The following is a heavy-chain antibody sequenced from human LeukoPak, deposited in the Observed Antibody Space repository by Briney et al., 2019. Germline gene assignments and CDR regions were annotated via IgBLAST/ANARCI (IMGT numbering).Heavy chain of an antibody. CDR1: GFTFSTYA. J-gene: IGHJ4*02. Sequence: GRSLRLSCAASGFTFSTYAMHWVRQAPGKGLEWVAVISYEGSNKYYADSVKGRFTISRDNSMNTLYLQMNSLRAEDTAVYYCAREPSAPVAVAGHFDYWGQGTLVTVSS. CDR3: AREPSAPVAVAGHFDY. V-gene: IGHV3-30-3*01. CDR2: ISYEGSNK. D-gene: IGHD6-19*01.